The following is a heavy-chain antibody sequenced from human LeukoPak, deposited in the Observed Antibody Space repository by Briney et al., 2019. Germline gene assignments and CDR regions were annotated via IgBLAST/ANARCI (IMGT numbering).Heavy chain of an antibody. V-gene: IGHV3-7*04. CDR3: ARDSTLSNY. D-gene: IGHD3-16*01. J-gene: IGHJ4*02. Sequence: PGGSLRLSCAASGLTFSSYWMTWVRQAPGKGLEWVATINYDGSETYYVDSVRGRFSISRDNAKNSPYLQMNSLRAEDTAVYYWARDSTLSNYWGQGTLVTVS. CDR1: GLTFSSYW. CDR2: INYDGSET.